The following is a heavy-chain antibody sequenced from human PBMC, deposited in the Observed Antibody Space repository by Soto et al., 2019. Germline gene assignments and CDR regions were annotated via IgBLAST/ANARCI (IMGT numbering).Heavy chain of an antibody. CDR3: ARAYCSGGSCYSAGGFDP. J-gene: IGHJ5*02. V-gene: IGHV4-59*01. D-gene: IGHD2-15*01. CDR1: GGSISSYY. Sequence: PSETLSLTCTVSGGSISSYYLSWIRQPPGKGLEWIGYIYYSGSTNYNPSLKSRVTISVDTSKNQFSLKLSSVTAADTAVYYCARAYCSGGSCYSAGGFDPWGQGTLVTVSS. CDR2: IYYSGST.